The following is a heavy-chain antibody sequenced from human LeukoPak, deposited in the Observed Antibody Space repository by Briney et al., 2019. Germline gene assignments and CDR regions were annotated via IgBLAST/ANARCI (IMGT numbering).Heavy chain of an antibody. D-gene: IGHD2-15*01. Sequence: SETLSLTCTVSGGSISTSNYYWGWIRQPPGKGLEWIGNIFYSGSTYYSPSLGSRVTISVDTSKNQFSLKLSSVTAADTAVYYCARGIVVVAQLGFYFYYMDVWGKGTTVTISS. V-gene: IGHV4-39*07. CDR1: GGSISTSNYY. J-gene: IGHJ6*03. CDR3: ARGIVVVAQLGFYFYYMDV. CDR2: IFYSGST.